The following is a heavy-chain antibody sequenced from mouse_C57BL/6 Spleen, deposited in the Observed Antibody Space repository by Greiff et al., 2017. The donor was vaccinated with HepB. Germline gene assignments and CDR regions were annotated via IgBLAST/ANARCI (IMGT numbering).Heavy chain of an antibody. Sequence: DVQLQESGPGLVKPSQSLSLTCSVTGYSITSGYYWNWIRQFPGNKLEWMGYISYDGSNNYNPSLKNRISITLDTSKNQFFLKLNSVTTEDTATYYCARGGYYGYFDYWGQGTTLTVSS. CDR1: GYSITSGYY. D-gene: IGHD2-3*01. CDR2: ISYDGSN. CDR3: ARGGYYGYFDY. V-gene: IGHV3-6*01. J-gene: IGHJ2*01.